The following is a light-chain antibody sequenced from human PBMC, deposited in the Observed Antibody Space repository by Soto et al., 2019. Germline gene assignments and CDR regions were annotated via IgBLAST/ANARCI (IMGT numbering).Light chain of an antibody. CDR1: QSISGW. CDR2: DAS. CDR3: QQDSSYSS. V-gene: IGKV1-5*01. Sequence: DIQMTQSPSTLSASVGDRVTITCRASQSISGWLAWYQQKPGKAPNLLISDASSLESWFPSRFSGSGSGTEFTLTSSGLQPDDFATYYCQQDSSYSSFGHGTKLEIK. J-gene: IGKJ2*01.